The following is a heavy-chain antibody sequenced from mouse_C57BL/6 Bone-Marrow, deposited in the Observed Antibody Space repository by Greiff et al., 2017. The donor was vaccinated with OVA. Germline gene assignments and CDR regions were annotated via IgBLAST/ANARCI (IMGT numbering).Heavy chain of an antibody. CDR1: GYTFTDYN. Sequence: EVQLQESGPELVKPGASVKIPCKASGYTFTDYNMDWVKQSHGKSLEWIGDINPNNGGTIYNQKFKGKATLTVDKSSSTAYMELRSLTSEDTAVYYCARRGITTVVATRYFDVWGTGTTVTVSS. CDR2: INPNNGGT. CDR3: ARRGITTVVATRYFDV. J-gene: IGHJ1*03. V-gene: IGHV1-18*01. D-gene: IGHD1-1*01.